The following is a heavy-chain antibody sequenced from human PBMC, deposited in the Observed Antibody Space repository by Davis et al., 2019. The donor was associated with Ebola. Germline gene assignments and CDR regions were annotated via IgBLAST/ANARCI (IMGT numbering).Heavy chain of an antibody. CDR1: GDSVSSNSAA. D-gene: IGHD5-12*01. CDR3: ARFGGYDYVDY. J-gene: IGHJ4*02. V-gene: IGHV6-1*01. Sequence: MPSETLSLTCAISGDSVSSNSAAWNCIRQSPSRGLEWLGRTYYRSKWYNDYAVSVKSRMTINPDTSKNQFSLQLNSVTPEDTAVYYCARFGGYDYVDYWGQGTLVTVSS. CDR2: TYYRSKWYN.